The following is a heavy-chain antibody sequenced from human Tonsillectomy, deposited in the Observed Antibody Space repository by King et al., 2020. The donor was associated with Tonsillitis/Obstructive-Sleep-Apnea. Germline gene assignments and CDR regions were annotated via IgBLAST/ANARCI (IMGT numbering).Heavy chain of an antibody. CDR3: ARRYYYDSSGYYYEGFEDYGIDV. CDR1: GFTFSSYG. V-gene: IGHV3-33*01. CDR2: IWYDGSNK. D-gene: IGHD3-22*01. Sequence: VQLVESGGGVVQPGRSLRLSCAASGFTFSSYGMHWVRQVPGKGLEWVAVIWYDGSNKYYADSVKGRFTISRDNSKNTLYLQMNSLRAEDTAVYYCARRYYYDSSGYYYEGFEDYGIDVWGQGTTVTVSS. J-gene: IGHJ6*02.